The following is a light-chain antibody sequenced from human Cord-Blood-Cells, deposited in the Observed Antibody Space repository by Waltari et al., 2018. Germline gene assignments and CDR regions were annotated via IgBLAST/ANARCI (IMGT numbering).Light chain of an antibody. V-gene: IGKV1-27*01. Sequence: DIQMTQSPSSLSASVGDRVTITCRASQGISNYLAWYQQKPGKVPKLLIYAASTLQSGVPCRFSGSGSWTDFTLTISSLQPEDVATDYCQKYNSAPWTFGQGTKVEIK. CDR1: QGISNY. CDR2: AAS. J-gene: IGKJ1*01. CDR3: QKYNSAPWT.